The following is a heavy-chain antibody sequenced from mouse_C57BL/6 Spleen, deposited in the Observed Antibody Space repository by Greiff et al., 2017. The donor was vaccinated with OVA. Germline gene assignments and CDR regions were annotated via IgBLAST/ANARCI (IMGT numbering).Heavy chain of an antibody. CDR2: IDPSDSYT. D-gene: IGHD1-1*01. J-gene: IGHJ1*03. V-gene: IGHV1-69*01. CDR3: ARTYGSSPHLYCDV. CDR1: GYTFTSYW. Sequence: QVQLQQPGAELVMPGASVKLSCKASGYTFTSYWMHWVKQRPGQGLEWIGEIDPSDSYTNYNQKFKGKSTLTVDKSSSTAYMQLSSLTSEDSAVYYCARTYGSSPHLYCDVWGTGTTVTVSS.